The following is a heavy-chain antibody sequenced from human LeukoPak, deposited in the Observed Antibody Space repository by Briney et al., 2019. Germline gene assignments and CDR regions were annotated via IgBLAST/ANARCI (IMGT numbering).Heavy chain of an antibody. Sequence: SETLSLTCTVSGGSISSYYWSWIRQPPGKGLEWIGYIYYSGSTNYNPSLKSRVTISVDTSKNQFSLKLSSVTAADTAVYYCARGRYYDFWRSYLDYYYMDVWGKGTTVTVSS. CDR2: IYYSGST. CDR3: ARGRYYDFWRSYLDYYYMDV. CDR1: GGSISSYY. J-gene: IGHJ6*03. V-gene: IGHV4-59*01. D-gene: IGHD3-3*01.